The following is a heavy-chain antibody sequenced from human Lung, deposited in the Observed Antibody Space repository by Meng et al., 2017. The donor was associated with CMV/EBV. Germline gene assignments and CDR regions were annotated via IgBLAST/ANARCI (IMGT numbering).Heavy chain of an antibody. J-gene: IGHJ4*02. CDR2: MSFDGGNI. D-gene: IGHD2-8*01. CDR3: ARDGDYCTDGTCYFDY. V-gene: IGHV3-30-3*01. Sequence: GGSLRLSXAASGFTFSRYAMHWVRQAQGKGLEWVALMSFDGGNIQYTDSLKGRFTISRDNSKNVLYLEMNSLRLEDTAVYYCARDGDYCTDGTCYFDYWGQGQLVTGSS. CDR1: GFTFSRYA.